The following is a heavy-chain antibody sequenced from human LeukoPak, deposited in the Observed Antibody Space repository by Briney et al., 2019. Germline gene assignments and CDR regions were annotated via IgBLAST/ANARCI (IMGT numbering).Heavy chain of an antibody. Sequence: SETLSLTCTVSGGSISSYYWNWIRQPPGKGLEWIGYIYYSGSTNYNPSLKSRVTISVDTSKNQFSLKLSSVTAADTAVYYCARSTAEGGSYYWYFDLWGRGTLVTVSS. CDR1: GGSISSYY. J-gene: IGHJ2*01. V-gene: IGHV4-59*01. D-gene: IGHD1-26*01. CDR3: ARSTAEGGSYYWYFDL. CDR2: IYYSGST.